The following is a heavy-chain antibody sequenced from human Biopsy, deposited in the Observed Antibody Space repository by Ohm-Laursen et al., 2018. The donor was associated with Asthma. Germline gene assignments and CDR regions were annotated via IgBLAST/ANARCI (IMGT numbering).Heavy chain of an antibody. CDR1: GFMFSSFG. J-gene: IGHJ4*02. D-gene: IGHD5-12*01. CDR3: AKRRGYSGHDNDY. V-gene: IGHV3-30*18. CDR2: ISYDGNHK. Sequence: SLRLSCTASGFMFSSFGMHWVRQAPGKGLEWVAVISYDGNHKFYEDSVKGRFTISRDNSKNTLFLQMNSLRTEDTAVYYCAKRRGYSGHDNDYWGQGTLVIVSS.